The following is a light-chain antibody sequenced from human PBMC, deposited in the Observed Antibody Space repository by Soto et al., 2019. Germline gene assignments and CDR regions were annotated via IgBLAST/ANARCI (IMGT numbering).Light chain of an antibody. CDR3: GAWESSLNPYV. J-gene: IGLJ1*01. Sequence: QSVLTQPPSVSAAPGQKVIISCSGSSFDIGNNYVSWYQQLPGTAPKLLIYDNNKRPSGIPDRFSGSKSGTSATLAITGLQTADEADYYCGAWESSLNPYVFGTGTKVTVL. CDR1: SFDIGNNY. CDR2: DNN. V-gene: IGLV1-51*01.